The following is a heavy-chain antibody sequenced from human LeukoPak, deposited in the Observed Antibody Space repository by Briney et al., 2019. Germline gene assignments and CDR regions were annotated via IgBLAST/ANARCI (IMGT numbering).Heavy chain of an antibody. Sequence: GGSLRLSCAASGFTFSSYGMSWVRQAPGKGLEWVSGISGSGGATYYADSVKGRFTISRDNAKNSLYLQMNSLRAEDTAVYYCATSGYSSSWYFGWGQGTLVTVSS. CDR1: GFTFSSYG. D-gene: IGHD6-13*01. J-gene: IGHJ4*02. CDR3: ATSGYSSSWYFG. CDR2: ISGSGGAT. V-gene: IGHV3-23*01.